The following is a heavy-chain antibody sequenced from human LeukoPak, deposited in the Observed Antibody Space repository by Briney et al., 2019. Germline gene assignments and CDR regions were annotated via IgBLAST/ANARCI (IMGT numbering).Heavy chain of an antibody. J-gene: IGHJ4*02. Sequence: GGSLRLSCAASGFAFNSQAMGCVRQAPGKGLEWVSVISDSGSITYYADSVKGRFTISRENSKNTLFLQMNSLRAEDTAVYYCPKDARRTSGWYFLNYWGQGTLVTVSS. CDR2: ISDSGSIT. CDR1: GFAFNSQA. D-gene: IGHD6-19*01. V-gene: IGHV3-23*01. CDR3: PKDARRTSGWYFLNY.